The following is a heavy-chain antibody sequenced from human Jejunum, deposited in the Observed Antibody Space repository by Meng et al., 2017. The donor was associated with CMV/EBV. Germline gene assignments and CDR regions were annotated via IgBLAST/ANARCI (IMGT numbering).Heavy chain of an antibody. J-gene: IGHJ3*02. CDR1: GFTFSSYA. Sequence: SGFTFSSYALHWVRQAQGKGLGWVAVISYDGTNKYYTNSVKGRFTISRDSPRNTLYLQMNSLRADDTAVYYCARGGGGSWHAFDIWGQGTMVTVSS. D-gene: IGHD1-26*01. CDR2: ISYDGTNK. CDR3: ARGGGGSWHAFDI. V-gene: IGHV3-30*04.